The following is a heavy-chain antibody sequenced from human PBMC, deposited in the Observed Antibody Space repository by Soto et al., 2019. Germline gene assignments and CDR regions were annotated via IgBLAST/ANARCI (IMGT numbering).Heavy chain of an antibody. J-gene: IGHJ5*02. CDR2: IIPIFGTA. CDR1: GGTFSSYA. CDR3: ARDGLGAIFGVVIPFDP. Sequence: QVQLVQSGAEVKKPGSSVKVSCKASGGTFSSYAISWVRQAPGQGLEWMGGIIPIFGTANYAQKFQGRVTITADEAPSTAYMELGSLRAEDTAVYYCARDGLGAIFGVVIPFDPWGQGTLVTVSS. D-gene: IGHD3-3*01. V-gene: IGHV1-69*12.